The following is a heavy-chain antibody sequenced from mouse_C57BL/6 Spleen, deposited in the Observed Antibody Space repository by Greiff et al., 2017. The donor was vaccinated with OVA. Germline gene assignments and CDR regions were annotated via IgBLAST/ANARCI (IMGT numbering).Heavy chain of an antibody. CDR3: ARNGLRSSWYVDV. V-gene: IGHV1-26*01. CDR2: INPNNGGT. D-gene: IGHD1-1*01. J-gene: IGHJ1*03. CDR1: GYTFTDYY. Sequence: EVQLQQSGPELVKPGASVKISCKASGYTFTDYYMNWVKQSHGKSLEWIGDINPNNGGTSYNQKFKGKATLTVDKSSSTAYMELRSLTSEDSAVYYCARNGLRSSWYVDVGGTGTTVTVSS.